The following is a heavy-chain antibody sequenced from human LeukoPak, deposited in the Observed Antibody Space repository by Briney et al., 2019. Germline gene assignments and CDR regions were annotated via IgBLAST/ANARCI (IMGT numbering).Heavy chain of an antibody. CDR1: GFSFNNYV. V-gene: IGHV3-30*03. J-gene: IGHJ4*02. CDR2: ISNDGSNK. Sequence: GRSLSLSCAVSGFSFNNYVMLWVRQAPGRGLEWVGFISNDGSNKLYADSVKGRFTLYRDNPKNTLYLQMDSLRAEDTAVYYGSTKHGGELRGPVDYCGQGTLATVSS. CDR3: STKHGGELRGPVDY. D-gene: IGHD3-10*01.